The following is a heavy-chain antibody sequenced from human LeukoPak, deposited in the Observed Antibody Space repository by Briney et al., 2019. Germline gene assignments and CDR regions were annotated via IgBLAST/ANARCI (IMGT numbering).Heavy chain of an antibody. CDR3: ARGHSTERTQYFFDF. CDR1: GYTFTSYY. Sequence: ASVKVSCKASGYTFTSYYMHWVRQAPGQGLEWMGIIIPSGGSTSYAQKFQGRVTMTRDTSTSTVYMELGSLTSDDTAVYYCARGHSTERTQYFFDFWGQGTLVTVSS. CDR2: IIPSGGST. D-gene: IGHD4-17*01. J-gene: IGHJ4*02. V-gene: IGHV1-46*01.